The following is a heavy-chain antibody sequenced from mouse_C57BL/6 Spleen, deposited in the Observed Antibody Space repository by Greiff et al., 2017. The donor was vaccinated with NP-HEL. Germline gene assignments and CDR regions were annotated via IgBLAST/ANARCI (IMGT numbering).Heavy chain of an antibody. CDR2: IDPETGGT. J-gene: IGHJ3*01. CDR3: TRRGNPAWFAY. CDR1: GYTFTDYE. D-gene: IGHD2-1*01. V-gene: IGHV1-15*01. Sequence: VKLMESGAELVRPGASVTLSCKAPGYTFTDYEMHWVKQTPVHGLEWIGAIDPETGGTAYNQKFKGKAILTADKSSSTAYMELRSLTSEDSAVYYCTRRGNPAWFAYWGQGTLVTVSA.